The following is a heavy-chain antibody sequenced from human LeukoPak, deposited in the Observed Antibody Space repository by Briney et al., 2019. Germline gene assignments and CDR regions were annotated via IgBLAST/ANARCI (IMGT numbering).Heavy chain of an antibody. CDR1: GGSISSGDYY. CDR3: ARELSYSLSRSYYFDY. J-gene: IGHJ4*02. CDR2: IYYSGST. Sequence: PSETLSLTRTVSGGSISSGDYYWSWIRQPPGKGLEWIGYIYYSGSTYYNPSLKSRVTISVDTSKNQFSLKLSSVTAADTAVYYCARELSYSLSRSYYFDYWGQGTLVTVSS. D-gene: IGHD4-11*01. V-gene: IGHV4-30-4*08.